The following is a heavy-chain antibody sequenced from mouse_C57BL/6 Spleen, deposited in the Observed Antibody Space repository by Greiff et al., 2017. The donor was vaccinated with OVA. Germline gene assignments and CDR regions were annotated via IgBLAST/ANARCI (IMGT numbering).Heavy chain of an antibody. D-gene: IGHD3-3*01. V-gene: IGHV1-19*01. J-gene: IGHJ4*01. Sequence: VQLKESGPVLVKPGASVKMSCKASGYTFTDYYMNWVKQSHGKSLEWIGDINPYNGGTSYNQKFKGKATLTVDKSSSTAYMELNSLTSEDSAVYYCARRREGPYAMDYWGQGTSVTVSS. CDR3: ARRREGPYAMDY. CDR1: GYTFTDYY. CDR2: INPYNGGT.